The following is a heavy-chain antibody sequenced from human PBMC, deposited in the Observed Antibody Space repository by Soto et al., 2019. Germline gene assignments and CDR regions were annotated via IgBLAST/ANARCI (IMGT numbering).Heavy chain of an antibody. D-gene: IGHD3-22*01. V-gene: IGHV4-31*03. CDR1: GGSISSGDYY. Sequence: QVQLQESGPGLVKPSQTLSLTCTVSGGSISSGDYYWSWIRQHPGKGLEWIGTIYFSGTTYYNPSLKSRVTISVDTSKSQFSLKLSSVTVADTAVYYCARRDRSGFSYWLDTWGQGTLVTVSS. CDR2: IYFSGTT. J-gene: IGHJ5*02. CDR3: ARRDRSGFSYWLDT.